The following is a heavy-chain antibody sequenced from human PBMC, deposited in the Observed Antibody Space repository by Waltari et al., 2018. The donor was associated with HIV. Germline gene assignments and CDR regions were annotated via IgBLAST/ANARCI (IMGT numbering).Heavy chain of an antibody. D-gene: IGHD3-22*01. V-gene: IGHV1-24*01. CDR3: VTGYDTSGQSPTMGDY. CDR1: GYRLIALS. Sequence: VQSGGEVKKPGASVKVSCKVSGYRLIALSMHWVRQAPGKGLEWMGGFDPENDETIYAQKFQGRVTMTDDTSTDTAYMELSSLKSEDTAVYYCVTGYDTSGQSPTMGDYWGQGTLVTVSS. J-gene: IGHJ4*02. CDR2: FDPENDET.